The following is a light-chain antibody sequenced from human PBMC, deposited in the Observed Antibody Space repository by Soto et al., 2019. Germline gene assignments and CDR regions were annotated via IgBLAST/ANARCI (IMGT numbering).Light chain of an antibody. V-gene: IGKV3-20*01. CDR1: QSVGDTY. Sequence: LTRSQRPKCVIPGERAKLSCGASQSVGDTYLAWCQQKPGQAPRLLVKITXXRATGIPDRFSGSGSGTDFTLTISRLDHEDFAVYYCQHYDRAPMWTFGQGTKV. CDR3: QHYDRAPMWT. CDR2: ITX. J-gene: IGKJ1*01.